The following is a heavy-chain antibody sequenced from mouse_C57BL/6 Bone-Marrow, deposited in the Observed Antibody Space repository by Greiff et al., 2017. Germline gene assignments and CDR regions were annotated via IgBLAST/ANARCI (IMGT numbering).Heavy chain of an antibody. CDR2: IDPETGGT. D-gene: IGHD2-4*01. Sequence: VKLQQSGAELVRPGASVTLSCKASGYTFTDYEMHWVKQTPVHGLEWIGAIDPETGGTAYNQKFKGKAILTADKSSSTAYMELRSLTSEDSAVYYCTSWYYDYDKAWFAYWGQGTLVTVSA. V-gene: IGHV1-15*01. CDR1: GYTFTDYE. CDR3: TSWYYDYDKAWFAY. J-gene: IGHJ3*01.